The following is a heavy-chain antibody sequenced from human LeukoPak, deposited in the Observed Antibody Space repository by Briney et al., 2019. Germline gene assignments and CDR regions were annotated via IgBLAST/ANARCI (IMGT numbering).Heavy chain of an antibody. Sequence: GGSMTLSCAASGFTFNTYTINWVRHPPGKRLEWVSIIGSSGGGIHYADSMKGRFTISRDNSKNALYLQMNSLRVEDTAVYYCAIDPNWGTHSWGQGVLVTVSS. CDR2: IGSSGGGI. CDR1: GFTFNTYT. D-gene: IGHD7-27*01. V-gene: IGHV3-23*01. J-gene: IGHJ4*02. CDR3: AIDPNWGTHS.